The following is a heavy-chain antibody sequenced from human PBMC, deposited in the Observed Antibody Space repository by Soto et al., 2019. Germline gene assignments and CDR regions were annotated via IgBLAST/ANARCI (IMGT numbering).Heavy chain of an antibody. Sequence: EVQLLESGGALVQPGGSLRLSCVGSGFRFRNYGMSWVRQAPGKGLEWVSGISANADNAYYADSVKGRFTISRDNSKNTVYLQMNSLRAEDTAVYYCAKDLEWLLRHVENWGQGTLVTVSS. D-gene: IGHD3-22*01. J-gene: IGHJ4*02. CDR1: GFRFRNYG. V-gene: IGHV3-23*01. CDR3: AKDLEWLLRHVEN. CDR2: ISANADNA.